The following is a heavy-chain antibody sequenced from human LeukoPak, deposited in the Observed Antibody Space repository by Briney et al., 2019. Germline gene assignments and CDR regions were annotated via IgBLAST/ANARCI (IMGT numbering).Heavy chain of an antibody. J-gene: IGHJ5*02. D-gene: IGHD3-10*01. CDR1: GGSISSGGYS. CDR3: AGGRDYYGSGWFDP. CDR2: IYHSGST. V-gene: IGHV4-30-2*01. Sequence: SETLSLTCAVSGGSISSGGYSWSWIRQPPGKGLEWIGYIYHSGSTYYNPSLKSRVTISVDRSKNQFSLKLSSVTAADTAVYYCAGGRDYYGSGWFDPWGQGTLVTVSS.